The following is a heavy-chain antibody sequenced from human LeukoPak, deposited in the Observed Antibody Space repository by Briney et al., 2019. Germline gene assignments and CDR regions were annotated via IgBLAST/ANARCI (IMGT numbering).Heavy chain of an antibody. V-gene: IGHV1-2*02. CDR2: INPNSGGT. J-gene: IGHJ4*02. CDR1: GYTFTGYY. CDR3: ARLSASITMVAE. D-gene: IGHD3-10*01. Sequence: ASVKVSCKASGYTFTGYYMHWVRQAPGQGLEWMGWINPNSGGTNYAPKFQGRVTMTRDTSISTAYMELSRLRSDDTAVYYCARLSASITMVAEWGQGTLVTVSS.